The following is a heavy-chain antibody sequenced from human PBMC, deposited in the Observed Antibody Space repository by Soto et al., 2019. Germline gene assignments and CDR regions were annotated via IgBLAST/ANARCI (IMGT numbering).Heavy chain of an antibody. CDR1: GFTFSSYA. D-gene: IGHD3-3*01. V-gene: IGHV3-23*01. CDR3: AKSIDFWSGYYDY. CDR2: ISGSGGST. J-gene: IGHJ4*02. Sequence: EVQLLESGGGLVQPGGSLRLSCAASGFTFSSYAMSWVRQDPGKGLEWVSAISGSGGSTYYADSVKGRFTISRDNSKNTLYLQMNSLRAEDTAVYYCAKSIDFWSGYYDYWGQGTLVTISS.